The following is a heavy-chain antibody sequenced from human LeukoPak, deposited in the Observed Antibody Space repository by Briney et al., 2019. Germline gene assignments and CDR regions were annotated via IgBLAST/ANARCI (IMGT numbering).Heavy chain of an antibody. Sequence: GGSLRLSCLASGFTFSSRWMNWVRQAPGKGLEWMAIIDKDGSENYYVDSVKGRFTISRDNAKNSLYLQMNSLRAEDTAVYYCTKGRSNHYWGQGTLVTVST. CDR3: TKGRSNHY. D-gene: IGHD3-10*01. V-gene: IGHV3-7*01. J-gene: IGHJ4*02. CDR1: GFTFSSRW. CDR2: IDKDGSEN.